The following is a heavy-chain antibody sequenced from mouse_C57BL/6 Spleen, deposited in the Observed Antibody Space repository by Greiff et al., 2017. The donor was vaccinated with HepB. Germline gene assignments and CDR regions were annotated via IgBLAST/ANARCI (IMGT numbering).Heavy chain of an antibody. CDR3: TRVLWDY. D-gene: IGHD6-1*01. CDR1: GYTFTDYE. V-gene: IGHV1-15*01. J-gene: IGHJ2*01. Sequence: VKLMESGAELVRPGASVTLSCKASGYTFTDYEMHWVKQTPVHGLEWIGAIDPETGGTAYNQKFKGKAILTADKSSSTAYMELRSLTSEDSAVYYCTRVLWDYWGQGTTLTVSS. CDR2: IDPETGGT.